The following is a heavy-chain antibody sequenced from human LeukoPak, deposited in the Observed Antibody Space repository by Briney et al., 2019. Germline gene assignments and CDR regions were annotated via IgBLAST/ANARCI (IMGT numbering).Heavy chain of an antibody. Sequence: ASVKVSCKASGYTFTSYAMHWVRQAPGQRLEWMGWINAGNGHTKYSQKFQGRVTITRDTSASTAYMELSSLRSEDTAVYYCATDGSSGWYEYYWGQGTLVTVSS. D-gene: IGHD6-19*01. J-gene: IGHJ4*02. CDR3: ATDGSSGWYEYY. CDR1: GYTFTSYA. CDR2: INAGNGHT. V-gene: IGHV1-3*01.